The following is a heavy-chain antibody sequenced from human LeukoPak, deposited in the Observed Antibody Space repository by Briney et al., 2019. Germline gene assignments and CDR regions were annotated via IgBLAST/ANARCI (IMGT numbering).Heavy chain of an antibody. CDR1: GGSVTIGGHY. Sequence: SSETLSLTCTVSGGSVTIGGHYWTWIRLLPGKGLEWIGYIFHTGTTYYNPSLKSQISMSLDTSKNQFYLKLRSVTAADTAIYFCARGGYSGFDLNFDYWGQGTLVTVSS. CDR3: ARGGYSGFDLNFDY. D-gene: IGHD5-12*01. J-gene: IGHJ4*02. V-gene: IGHV4-31*01. CDR2: IFHTGTT.